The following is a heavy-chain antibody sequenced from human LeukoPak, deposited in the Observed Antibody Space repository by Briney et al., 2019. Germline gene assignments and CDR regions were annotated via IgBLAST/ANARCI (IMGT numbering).Heavy chain of an antibody. J-gene: IGHJ6*02. CDR1: GFTFDDYA. Sequence: GRSLRLSCAASGFTFDDYAMHWVRQAPGKGLEWVSGISWNSNSMGHADSVEGRFTISRDNAKNSLFLQMNSLRAEDTALYYCVGSSSSSSWYAYGMDVWGQGTTVTVSS. CDR3: VGSSSSSSWYAYGMDV. D-gene: IGHD6-13*01. CDR2: ISWNSNSM. V-gene: IGHV3-9*01.